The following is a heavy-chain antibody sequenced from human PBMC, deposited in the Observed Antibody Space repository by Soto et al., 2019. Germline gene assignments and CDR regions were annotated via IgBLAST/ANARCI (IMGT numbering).Heavy chain of an antibody. CDR2: ISSSSTSI. Sequence: EVQLVESGGGLVQPAGSLRLSCVASVFTFCSYSLNWVRQAPGNGLEWVSDISSSSTSIYYADSVKGRFTMSRDSAKNSLYLQMDSLRAGDTATYYCFRDGSPRRSVHFDYWGQGTLVTVSS. D-gene: IGHD3-10*01. V-gene: IGHV3-48*01. CDR3: FRDGSPRRSVHFDY. CDR1: VFTFCSYS. J-gene: IGHJ4*02.